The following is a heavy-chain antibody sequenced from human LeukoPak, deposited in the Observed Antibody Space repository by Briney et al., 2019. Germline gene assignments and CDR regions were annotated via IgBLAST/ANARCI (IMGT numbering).Heavy chain of an antibody. CDR3: ARTPTTVVTPFYFDY. Sequence: PGGSLRLSCAASGFTFSSYEMNWVRQAPGKGLEWVSYISSSGSTIYYADSVKGRFTISRDNAKNSLYLQMNSLRAEDTAVYYCARTPTTVVTPFYFDYWGQGTLVTVS. J-gene: IGHJ4*02. D-gene: IGHD4-23*01. CDR2: ISSSGSTI. V-gene: IGHV3-48*03. CDR1: GFTFSSYE.